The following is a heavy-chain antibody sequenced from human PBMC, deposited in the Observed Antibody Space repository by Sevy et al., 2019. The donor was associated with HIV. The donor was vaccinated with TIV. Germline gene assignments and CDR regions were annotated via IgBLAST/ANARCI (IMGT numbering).Heavy chain of an antibody. CDR1: GASISSNDHY. J-gene: IGHJ4*02. V-gene: IGHV4-39*02. CDR2: IHYRGGP. D-gene: IGHD3-22*01. CDR3: ATNSPAGDSSGLDY. Sequence: SETLSLTCTVSGASISSNDHYWGWIRQPPGKGLEWIGRIHYRGGPYYNLSLLSRVTISLDTSKNHFSLKLTSLTAAETALYYCATNSPAGDSSGLDYWGQGTQVTVSS.